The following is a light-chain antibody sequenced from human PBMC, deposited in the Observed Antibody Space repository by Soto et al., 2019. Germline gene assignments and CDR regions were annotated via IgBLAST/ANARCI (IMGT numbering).Light chain of an antibody. V-gene: IGKV1-12*01. CDR2: TAS. CDR3: QQANSFTYT. CDR1: QDISTW. Sequence: DIQMTQSPSFVSASVGDRVTITCRASQDISTWLAWYQQKPGRAPNLLIYTASSLQSGVPSRFSGSGSGTDFTLTISSLQPEDFATYYCQQANSFTYTFGQGTKLEIK. J-gene: IGKJ2*01.